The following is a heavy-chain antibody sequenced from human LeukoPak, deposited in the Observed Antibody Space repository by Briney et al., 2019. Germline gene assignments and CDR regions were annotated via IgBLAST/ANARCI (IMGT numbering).Heavy chain of an antibody. Sequence: ASVKLSCKASGYTFTGYYMHWVRQAPGQGLEWMGWINPNSGGTNYVQKFQGRVTMTRDTSISTAYMELSRLRSDDTAVYYCARERTTVTTGLGYRGQGTLVTVSS. CDR3: ARERTTVTTGLGY. V-gene: IGHV1-2*02. CDR1: GYTFTGYY. CDR2: INPNSGGT. D-gene: IGHD4-17*01. J-gene: IGHJ4*02.